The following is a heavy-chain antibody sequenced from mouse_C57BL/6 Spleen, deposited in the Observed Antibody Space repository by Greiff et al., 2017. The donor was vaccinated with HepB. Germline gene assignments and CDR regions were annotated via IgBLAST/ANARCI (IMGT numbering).Heavy chain of an antibody. CDR3: ARGSFDV. CDR2: ISYDGSN. V-gene: IGHV3-6*01. Sequence: DVQLQESGPGLVKPSQSLSLTCSVTGYSITSGYYWNWIRQFPGNKLEWMGYISYDGSNNYNPSLKNRISITRDTSKNQFFLKLNSVTTEDTATYYCARGSFDVWGTGTTVTVSS. CDR1: GYSITSGYY. J-gene: IGHJ1*03.